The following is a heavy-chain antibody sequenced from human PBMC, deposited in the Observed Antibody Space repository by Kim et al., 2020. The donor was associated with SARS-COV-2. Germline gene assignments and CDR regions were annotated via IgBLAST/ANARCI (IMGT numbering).Heavy chain of an antibody. Sequence: GKGRFTISRDNSKNTLYLQMNSLRAQDTAVYYCAKDLLGWQLHASGYFDYWGQGTLVTVSS. D-gene: IGHD6-6*01. V-gene: IGHV3-23*01. J-gene: IGHJ4*02. CDR3: AKDLLGWQLHASGYFDY.